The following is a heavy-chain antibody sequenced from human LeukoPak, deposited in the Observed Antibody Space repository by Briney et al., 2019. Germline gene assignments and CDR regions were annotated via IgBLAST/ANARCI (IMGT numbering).Heavy chain of an antibody. CDR2: ILGSGSA. CDR1: GGSMSSYF. Sequence: SETLSLTCTVSGGSMSSYFWSWVRQPAGKGLEWIGRILGSGSANYNPALNGRVTVSIDTSKNQFSLKLNSVTAADTAVYYCAREGDTSGYHYWFDHWGQGTLVTV. CDR3: AREGDTSGYHYWFDH. D-gene: IGHD3-22*01. V-gene: IGHV4-4*07. J-gene: IGHJ5*02.